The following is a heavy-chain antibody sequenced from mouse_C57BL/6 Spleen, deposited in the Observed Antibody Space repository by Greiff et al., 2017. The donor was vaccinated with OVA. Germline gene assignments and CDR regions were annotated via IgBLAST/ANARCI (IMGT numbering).Heavy chain of an antibody. Sequence: EVKLQQSGPELVKPGASVKISCKASGYTFTDYYMNWVKQSHGKSLEWIGDINPNNGGTSYNQKFKGKATLTVDKSSSTAYMELRSLTSEDSAVYYCARDGNRYYYAMDYWGQGTSVTVSS. CDR1: GYTFTDYY. V-gene: IGHV1-26*01. CDR3: ARDGNRYYYAMDY. D-gene: IGHD2-1*01. J-gene: IGHJ4*01. CDR2: INPNNGGT.